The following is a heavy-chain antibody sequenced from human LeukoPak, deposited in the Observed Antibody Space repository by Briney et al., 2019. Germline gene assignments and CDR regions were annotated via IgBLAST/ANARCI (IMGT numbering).Heavy chain of an antibody. CDR1: GWTFSGYY. V-gene: IGHV4-34*01. D-gene: IGHD3-9*01. Sequence: TSETLSLTCAVYGWTFSGYYLSWVRQPPGKGLEWVAEINHGGSTNYNPSLKSRVTTSVNTSKNQFSLKLSSVTAADTAVYYCARVFSPRGYDILTGYLYYFDYWGQGTLVTVSS. J-gene: IGHJ4*02. CDR3: ARVFSPRGYDILTGYLYYFDY. CDR2: INHGGST.